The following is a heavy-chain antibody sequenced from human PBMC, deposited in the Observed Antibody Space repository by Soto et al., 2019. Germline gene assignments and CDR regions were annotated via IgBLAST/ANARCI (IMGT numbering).Heavy chain of an antibody. CDR2: IKQDGSEK. J-gene: IGHJ6*02. D-gene: IGHD6-13*01. Sequence: XGSLRLSCAASGFTFSSYWMSWVRQAPGKGLEWVANIKQDGSEKYYVDSVKGRFTISRDNAKNSLYLQMNSLRAEDTAVYYCARDALIAAAGFYYYYGMDVWGQGSTVTVSS. CDR3: ARDALIAAAGFYYYYGMDV. V-gene: IGHV3-7*01. CDR1: GFTFSSYW.